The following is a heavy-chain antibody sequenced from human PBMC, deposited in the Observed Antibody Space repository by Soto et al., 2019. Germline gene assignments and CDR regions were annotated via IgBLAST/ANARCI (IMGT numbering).Heavy chain of an antibody. V-gene: IGHV4-34*01. Sequence: QVQLQQWGAGLLKPSETLSLTCAVYGGFVTSGSYYWSWIRQPPGKGLEWIGEMSHIGGTHFNPSPKSRVTISVDTSKNQFTLKMSSVTAADTALYYCARVERGTATTVVDAFDIWGPGTMVTVSS. J-gene: IGHJ3*02. CDR3: ARVERGTATTVVDAFDI. CDR2: MSHIGGT. D-gene: IGHD1-1*01. CDR1: GGFVTSGSYY.